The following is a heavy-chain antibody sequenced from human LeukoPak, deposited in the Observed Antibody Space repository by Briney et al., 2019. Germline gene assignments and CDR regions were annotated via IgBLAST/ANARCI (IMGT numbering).Heavy chain of an antibody. V-gene: IGHV1-8*01. Sequence: ASVTVSCKASGYTFTSYDINWVRQAPGQGLEWMGWMNPNSGNTVYAQKFQGRVTMTRNSSISTAYMELSSLRSEDTAVYYCARGGPGPILYNWFDPWGQGTLVTVSS. CDR3: ARGGPGPILYNWFDP. D-gene: IGHD2-15*01. CDR1: GYTFTSYD. CDR2: MNPNSGNT. J-gene: IGHJ5*02.